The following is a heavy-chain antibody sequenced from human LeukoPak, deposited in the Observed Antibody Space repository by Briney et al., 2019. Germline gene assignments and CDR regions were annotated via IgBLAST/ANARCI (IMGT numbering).Heavy chain of an antibody. CDR2: ISYDGSNK. V-gene: IGHV3-30*18. D-gene: IGHD5-18*01. CDR1: GFTFSSYG. Sequence: GGSLRLSCAASGFTFSSYGMHWVRQAPGKGLEWVAVISYDGSNKYYADSVKGRFTISRDNSKNTLYLQMNSLRAEDTAVYYCAKDHRAMCEDWGQGTLVTVSS. J-gene: IGHJ4*02. CDR3: AKDHRAMCED.